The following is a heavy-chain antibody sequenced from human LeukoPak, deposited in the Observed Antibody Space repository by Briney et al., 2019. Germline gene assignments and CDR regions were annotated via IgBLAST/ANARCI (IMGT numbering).Heavy chain of an antibody. Sequence: PGGSLRLSCAASGFTFSSYGMHWVRQAPGKGLEWVAFIRYDGSNKYYADSVKGRFTISRDNSKNTLYLQMNSLRAEGTAVYYCAKEYNVLRYFDWLSENDDAFDIWGQGTMVTVSS. CDR2: IRYDGSNK. J-gene: IGHJ3*02. CDR3: AKEYNVLRYFDWLSENDDAFDI. D-gene: IGHD3-9*01. V-gene: IGHV3-30*02. CDR1: GFTFSSYG.